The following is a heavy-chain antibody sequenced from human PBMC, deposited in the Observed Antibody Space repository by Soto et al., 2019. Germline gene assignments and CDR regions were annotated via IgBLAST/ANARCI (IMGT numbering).Heavy chain of an antibody. CDR2: LDPGLDST. D-gene: IGHD1-20*01. Sequence: QVHLVQSGAEVKKPGASVKVSCQASGYTFTSYYMHWVRQAPGQGLEWMGILDPGLDSTTYAQKFQGRVTMTRDTSTSTVYMELSSLRSEDTAVYYCARGYSSDSDNWFDPWGPGTLVTVSS. V-gene: IGHV1-46*01. J-gene: IGHJ5*02. CDR1: GYTFTSYY. CDR3: ARGYSSDSDNWFDP.